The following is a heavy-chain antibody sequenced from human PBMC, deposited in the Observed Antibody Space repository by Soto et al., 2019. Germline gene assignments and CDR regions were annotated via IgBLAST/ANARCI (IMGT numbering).Heavy chain of an antibody. CDR1: GFTFSSYG. V-gene: IGHV3-33*01. Sequence: PGGSLRLSCAASGFTFSSYGMHWVRQAPGKGLEWVAVIWYGGSNKYYADSVKGRFTISRDNSKNTLYLQMNSLRAEDTAVYYCARDRRYCSSTSCLGNHRYGMDVWGQGTTVTVSS. CDR2: IWYGGSNK. J-gene: IGHJ6*02. D-gene: IGHD2-2*01. CDR3: ARDRRYCSSTSCLGNHRYGMDV.